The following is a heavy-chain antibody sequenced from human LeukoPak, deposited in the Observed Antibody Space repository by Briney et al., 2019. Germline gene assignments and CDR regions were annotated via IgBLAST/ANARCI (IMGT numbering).Heavy chain of an antibody. CDR2: INHSGST. CDR3: ARDTYYYDSSGYYAVYFDY. J-gene: IGHJ4*01. V-gene: IGHV4-34*01. CDR1: GGSISSYY. D-gene: IGHD3-22*01. Sequence: SETLSLTCTVSGGSISSYYWSWIRQPPGKGLEWIGEINHSGSTNYNPSLKSRVTISVDTSKNQFSLKLSSVTAADTAVYYCARDTYYYDSSGYYAVYFDYWGHGTLVAVSS.